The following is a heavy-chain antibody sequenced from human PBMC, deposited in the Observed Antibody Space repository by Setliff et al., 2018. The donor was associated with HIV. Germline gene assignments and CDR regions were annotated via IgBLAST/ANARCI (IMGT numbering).Heavy chain of an antibody. D-gene: IGHD2-15*01. Sequence: GGSLRLSCAASGFTFSSYAMSWVRQAPGKGLEWVSAISSSSSTIYYADSVKGRFTISRDNAKNPLYLQMNSLRAEDTAVYYCARGSGPDSSTPHDYWGQGTLVTVS. V-gene: IGHV3-48*01. CDR3: ARGSGPDSSTPHDY. J-gene: IGHJ4*02. CDR2: ISSSSSTI. CDR1: GFTFSSYA.